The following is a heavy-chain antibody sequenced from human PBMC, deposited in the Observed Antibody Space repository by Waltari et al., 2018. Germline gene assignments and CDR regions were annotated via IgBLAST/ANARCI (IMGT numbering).Heavy chain of an antibody. Sequence: QVQLVESGGGVVQPGMSLRLSCAASGFTFSSYGMHWVRQAPGKGLEWVAVISYDGSNKYYADSVKGRFTISRDNSKNTLYLQMNSLRAEDTAVYYCASGKEGYCSGGSCFEYWGQGTLVTVSS. CDR2: ISYDGSNK. J-gene: IGHJ4*02. CDR1: GFTFSSYG. CDR3: ASGKEGYCSGGSCFEY. V-gene: IGHV3-30*03. D-gene: IGHD2-15*01.